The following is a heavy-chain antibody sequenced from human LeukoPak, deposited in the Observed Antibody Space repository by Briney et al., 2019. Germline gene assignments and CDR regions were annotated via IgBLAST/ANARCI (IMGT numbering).Heavy chain of an antibody. J-gene: IGHJ3*02. Sequence: GASVKVSCKASGYTCTSYGISWVRQAPGQGLEWMGWISAYNGNTNYAQKFQGRVTMTTDTSTSTAYMELRSLRSDDTAVYYCARAILGVTAIGRNAFDIWGQGTMVTVSS. CDR1: GYTCTSYG. CDR3: ARAILGVTAIGRNAFDI. D-gene: IGHD2-21*02. V-gene: IGHV1-18*01. CDR2: ISAYNGNT.